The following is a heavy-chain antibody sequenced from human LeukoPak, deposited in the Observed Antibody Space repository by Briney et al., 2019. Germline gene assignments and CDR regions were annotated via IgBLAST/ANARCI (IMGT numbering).Heavy chain of an antibody. CDR1: GGSFSGYY. CDR3: ARVGYPTQRRVLSAVTVPTAGAFDV. D-gene: IGHD2-21*02. Sequence: SETLSLTCAVYGGSFSGYYWTWVRQPPGKGQEWIGDIYHTGTTTYSPSLKSRVTISVDTSKKQFSLRLTSVTAADTAVYYCARVGYPTQRRVLSAVTVPTAGAFDVWGHGTLVTVSS. CDR2: IYHTGTT. V-gene: IGHV4-34*01. J-gene: IGHJ3*01.